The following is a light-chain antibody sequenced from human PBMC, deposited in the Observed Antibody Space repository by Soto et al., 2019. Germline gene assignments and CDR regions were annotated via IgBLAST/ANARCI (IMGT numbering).Light chain of an antibody. J-gene: IGKJ1*01. CDR1: QSVASY. CDR2: DAS. V-gene: IGKV3-11*01. CDR3: QHRSSWPRT. Sequence: EIVLTQSPATLSLSPGERATLSCRASQSVASYLAWYQQRPCQAPRLLISDASSRATGVPARFSGSGSGTDFTLTISSLEPEDFAVYYCQHRSSWPRTFGQGTKVEIK.